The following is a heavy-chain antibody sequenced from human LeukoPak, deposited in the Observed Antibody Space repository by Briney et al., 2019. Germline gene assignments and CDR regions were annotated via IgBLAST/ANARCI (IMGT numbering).Heavy chain of an antibody. V-gene: IGHV1-2*02. CDR3: ARGRWELPPLFDY. CDR1: GYTFTGYH. Sequence: ASVKVSCKASGYTFTGYHMHWVRQAPGLGLEWMGWINPNSGGTNYAQKFQGRVTMTRDTSISTAYLELSSLRSEDTAVYYCARGRWELPPLFDYWGQGTLVTVSS. CDR2: INPNSGGT. J-gene: IGHJ4*02. D-gene: IGHD1-26*01.